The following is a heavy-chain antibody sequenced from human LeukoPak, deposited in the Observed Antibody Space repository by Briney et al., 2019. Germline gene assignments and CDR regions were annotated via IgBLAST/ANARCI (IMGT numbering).Heavy chain of an antibody. CDR2: ISGSGGST. CDR3: AKDQSNWNEGFDY. CDR1: GVTFSSYA. V-gene: IGHV3-23*01. D-gene: IGHD1-1*01. J-gene: IGHJ4*02. Sequence: GGSLRLSCAASGVTFSSYAMSWVRQARGKGLEWVSAISGSGGSTYYADSVKGRFTISRDNSKNTLYLQMNSLRAEDTAVYYCAKDQSNWNEGFDYWGQGTLVTVSS.